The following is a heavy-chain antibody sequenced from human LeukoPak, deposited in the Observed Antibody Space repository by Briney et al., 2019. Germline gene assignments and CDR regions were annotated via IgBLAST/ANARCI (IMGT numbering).Heavy chain of an antibody. V-gene: IGHV3-23*01. J-gene: IGHJ4*02. D-gene: IGHD3-10*01. CDR1: GFPLSSYA. CDR3: AKDRTTQVRGVVDYDH. Sequence: PGGSLRLSCAASGFPLSSYAISWARQAPGKGLEWVSAISGSGGSTYYADSVKGRFTISRDNSKNTLYLQMNSLRAEDTAVYYCAKDRTTQVRGVVDYDHWGQGTQVTVSS. CDR2: ISGSGGST.